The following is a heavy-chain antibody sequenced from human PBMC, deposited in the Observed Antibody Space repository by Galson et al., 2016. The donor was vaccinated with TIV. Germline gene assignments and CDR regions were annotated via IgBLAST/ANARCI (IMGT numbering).Heavy chain of an antibody. CDR1: GFTFSSDW. Sequence: SLRLSCAASGFTFSSDWMHWVRQVPGKGLEWVSGINGGGTTYYADSVKGRFTISRDNSKKSLSLQMNNLRAEDTAVYYCVKDKQWVADCGDSWGQGTLVIVSS. CDR3: VKDKQWVADCGDS. J-gene: IGHJ4*02. V-gene: IGHV3-53*01. D-gene: IGHD2-21*01. CDR2: INGGGTT.